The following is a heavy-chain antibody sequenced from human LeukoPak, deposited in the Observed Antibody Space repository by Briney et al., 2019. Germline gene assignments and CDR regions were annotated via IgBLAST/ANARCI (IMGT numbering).Heavy chain of an antibody. J-gene: IGHJ4*02. CDR3: ARVADYGDYVHDY. CDR1: GFTFDDYG. CDR2: INWNGGST. D-gene: IGHD4-17*01. Sequence: GGSLRLSCAASGFTFDDYGMSWVRQAPGKGLEWVSAINWNGGSTGYADSVKGRFTISRDNSKNTLYLQMNSLRDEDTAVYYCARVADYGDYVHDYWGQGTLVTVSS. V-gene: IGHV3-20*04.